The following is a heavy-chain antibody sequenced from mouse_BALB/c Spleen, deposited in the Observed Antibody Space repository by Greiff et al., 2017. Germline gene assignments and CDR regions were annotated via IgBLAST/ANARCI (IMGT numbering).Heavy chain of an antibody. CDR1: GYTFTSYW. V-gene: IGHV1-7*01. Sequence: VQLQQSGAELAKPGASVKMSCKASGYTFTSYWMHWVKQRPGQGLEWIGYINPSTGYTEYNQKFKDKATLTADKSSSTAYMQLSSLTSEDSAVYYCARGGIYDGYPWFAYWGQGPLVTVSA. D-gene: IGHD2-3*01. CDR2: INPSTGYT. CDR3: ARGGIYDGYPWFAY. J-gene: IGHJ3*01.